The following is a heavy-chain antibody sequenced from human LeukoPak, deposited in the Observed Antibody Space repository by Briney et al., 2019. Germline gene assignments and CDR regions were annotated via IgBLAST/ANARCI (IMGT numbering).Heavy chain of an antibody. D-gene: IGHD6-13*01. J-gene: IGHJ5*02. CDR3: ARIAAAGTSPNWFDP. CDR2: IYYSGST. V-gene: IGHV4-39*07. CDR1: GGSISSSSYY. Sequence: SETLSLTCTVSGGSISSSSYYWGWIRQPPGKGLEWIGSIYYSGSTYYNPSLKSRVTISVDTSTNQFSLKLSSVTAADTAVYYCARIAAAGTSPNWFDPWGQGTLVTVS.